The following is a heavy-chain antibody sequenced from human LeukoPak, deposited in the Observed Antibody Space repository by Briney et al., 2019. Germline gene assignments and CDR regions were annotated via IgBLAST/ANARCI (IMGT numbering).Heavy chain of an antibody. CDR3: ARMWELLGYFQH. J-gene: IGHJ1*01. Sequence: TGGSLRLSCAASGFTFSNYWMTWVRQAPGKGLEWVANIKQDGSEKYYVDSVKGRFTISRDNAKNSLYLQMNSLRAEDTAVYYCARMWELLGYFQHWGQGTLVTVSS. CDR1: GFTFSNYW. D-gene: IGHD1-26*01. V-gene: IGHV3-7*05. CDR2: IKQDGSEK.